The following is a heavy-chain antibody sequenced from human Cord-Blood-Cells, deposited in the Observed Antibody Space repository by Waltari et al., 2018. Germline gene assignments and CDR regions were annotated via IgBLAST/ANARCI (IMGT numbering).Heavy chain of an antibody. Sequence: EVQLVQSGAEVKTPGESLTISCKGSGYSFTSYWIGWVRQMPGKGLEWMGIIYPGDSDTRYSPSFQGQVTISADKSISTAYLQWSSLKASDTAMYYCARQGCSSTSCYNGLDPWGQGTLVTVSS. CDR3: ARQGCSSTSCYNGLDP. J-gene: IGHJ5*02. CDR1: GYSFTSYW. D-gene: IGHD2-2*01. V-gene: IGHV5-51*01. CDR2: IYPGDSDT.